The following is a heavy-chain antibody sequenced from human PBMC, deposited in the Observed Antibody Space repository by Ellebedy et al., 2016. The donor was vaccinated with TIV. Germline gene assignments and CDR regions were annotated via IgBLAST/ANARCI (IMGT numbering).Heavy chain of an antibody. V-gene: IGHV3-23*01. J-gene: IGHJ4*02. Sequence: LSLTXXASGFTFTSYAMSWVRQAPGKGRGWVSTFSGSGKTNTFSADSGKGRFTISRDASKNTLYLQMNSLRVGDTALYHCVRGGYNSGWGFDFWGQGTLVTVSS. CDR2: FSGSGKTNT. CDR1: GFTFTSYA. D-gene: IGHD6-19*01. CDR3: VRGGYNSGWGFDF.